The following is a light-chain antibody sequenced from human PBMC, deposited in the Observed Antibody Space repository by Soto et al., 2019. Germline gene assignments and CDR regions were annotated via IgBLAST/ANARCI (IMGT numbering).Light chain of an antibody. J-gene: IGLJ2*01. CDR1: SSDVGGYNY. CDR2: DVS. CDR3: SSYTSSSTFPF. V-gene: IGLV2-14*01. Sequence: QSALTQPASVSGSPGQSITISCTGTSSDVGGYNYVSWYQQHPGKAPKLMIYDVSNRPSGVSNRFSGSKSGNTASLTISGLQAEDEADYYCSSYTSSSTFPFFGGGTKLTVL.